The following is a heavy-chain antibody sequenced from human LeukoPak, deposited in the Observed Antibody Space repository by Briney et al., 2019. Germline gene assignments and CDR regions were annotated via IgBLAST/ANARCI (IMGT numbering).Heavy chain of an antibody. CDR3: AKPSITARPFLTYLYYYLDV. V-gene: IGHV3-23*01. CDR1: EFTFSRFA. Sequence: GGSLRLSCVASEFTFSRFAMSWVRQAPGRGLEWISSVSGTGDKTHYTDSVKGRFTISRDNSKNTLYLHMSALRAADTAVYYCAKPSITARPFLTYLYYYLDVWGEGTTVIVSS. CDR2: VSGTGDKT. J-gene: IGHJ6*03. D-gene: IGHD6-6*01.